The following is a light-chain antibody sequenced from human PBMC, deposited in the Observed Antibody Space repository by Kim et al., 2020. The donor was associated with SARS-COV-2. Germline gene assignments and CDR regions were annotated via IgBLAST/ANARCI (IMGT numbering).Light chain of an antibody. Sequence: ASVGDRGTITCRASQDISNYVAWFQQKPGEAPKPLIYAISSLHSGVPSRFSGSGSGTEFTLTISCLQPEDFATYYCLQYKSYPRTFGQGTKVDIK. J-gene: IGKJ1*01. CDR1: QDISNY. CDR2: AIS. CDR3: LQYKSYPRT. V-gene: IGKV1-17*03.